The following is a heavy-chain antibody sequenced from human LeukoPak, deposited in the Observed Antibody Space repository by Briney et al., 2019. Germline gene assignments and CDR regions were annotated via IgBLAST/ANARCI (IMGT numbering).Heavy chain of an antibody. D-gene: IGHD3-16*02. CDR3: ARGLPKDYVWGSYRYTHFDY. CDR1: VVSISSDD. Sequence: SETLSLTCTVCVVSISSDDWSWLRQPPGKGLEWIGYIYYSGSTNYNPSLKSRVTISVDTSKNQFSLKLSSVTAADTAVYYCARGLPKDYVWGSYRYTHFDYWGQGTLVTVSS. V-gene: IGHV4-59*01. J-gene: IGHJ4*02. CDR2: IYYSGST.